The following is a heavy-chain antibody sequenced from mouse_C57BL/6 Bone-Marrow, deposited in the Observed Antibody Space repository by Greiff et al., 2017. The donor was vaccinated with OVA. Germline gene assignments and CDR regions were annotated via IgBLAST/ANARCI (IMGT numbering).Heavy chain of an antibody. D-gene: IGHD1-1*01. V-gene: IGHV1-82*01. CDR2: IYPGDGDT. CDR1: GYAFSSSW. J-gene: IGHJ2*01. Sequence: QVQLQQSGPELVKPGASVKISCKASGYAFSSSWMNWVKQRPGKGLEWIGRIYPGDGDTNYNGKFKGKATLTADKSSSTAYMQLSSLTSEDSAVYFCAPEYGSSYSYYFDYWGQGTTLTVSS. CDR3: APEYGSSYSYYFDY.